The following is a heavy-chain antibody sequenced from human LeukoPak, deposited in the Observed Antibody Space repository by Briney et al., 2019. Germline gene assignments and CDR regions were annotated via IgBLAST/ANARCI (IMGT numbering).Heavy chain of an antibody. D-gene: IGHD6-13*01. Sequence: QTGGSLRLSCAASGFSVSTNYMGWVRQGPGKGLEWISVVYTGGSTYYADSVKGRFTISRDNSKNTLYLQMNSLRAEDTAVYYCATSPASSCLDYWGQGTLVTVSS. J-gene: IGHJ4*02. CDR2: VYTGGST. CDR1: GFSVSTNY. CDR3: ATSPASSCLDY. V-gene: IGHV3-53*01.